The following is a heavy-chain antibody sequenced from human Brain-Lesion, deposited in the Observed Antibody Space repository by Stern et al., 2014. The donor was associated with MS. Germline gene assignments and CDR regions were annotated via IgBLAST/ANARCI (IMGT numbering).Heavy chain of an antibody. J-gene: IGHJ6*02. D-gene: IGHD2-2*01. CDR3: ARGRVVPGFQYYATDV. CDR1: GGSISSGGYY. V-gene: IGHV4-61*02. CDR2: IFNSGST. Sequence: QVQLQESGPGLVKPSQTLSLSCTVSGGSISSGGYYWSWIRQPAGKGLEWIGRIFNSGSTSHNPSLKSGVPISIDTPKTQFSLGLNSMTAADTAVYYCARGRVVPGFQYYATDVWGQGTTVIVSS.